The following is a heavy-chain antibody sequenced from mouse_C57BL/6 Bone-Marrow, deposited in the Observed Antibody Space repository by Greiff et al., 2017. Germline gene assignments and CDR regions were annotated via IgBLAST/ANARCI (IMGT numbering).Heavy chain of an antibody. V-gene: IGHV1-55*01. CDR1: GYTFTSYW. D-gene: IGHD3-2*02. CDR2: IYPGSGST. J-gene: IGHJ3*01. CDR3: ARQLRGWFAY. Sequence: VQLQQPGAELVKPGASVKMSCKASGYTFTSYWLTWVKQRPGQGLEWIGDIYPGSGSTNYNEKFKSKATLTVDTSASTAYMQLSSLTSEDSAVYDCARQLRGWFAYWGQGTLVTVSA.